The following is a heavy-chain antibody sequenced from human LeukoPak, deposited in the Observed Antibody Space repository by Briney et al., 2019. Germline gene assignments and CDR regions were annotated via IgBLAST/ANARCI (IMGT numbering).Heavy chain of an antibody. D-gene: IGHD3-10*01. CDR3: ARALYGSGSYYLFDY. Sequence: GGSLRLSCAASGFTFSRYGMHWVRQAPGKGLEWVAVISYDGSNKYYADSVKGRFTISRDNSKNTLYLQMNSLRAEDTAVYYCARALYGSGSYYLFDYWGQGTLVTVSS. J-gene: IGHJ4*02. CDR1: GFTFSRYG. V-gene: IGHV3-30*03. CDR2: ISYDGSNK.